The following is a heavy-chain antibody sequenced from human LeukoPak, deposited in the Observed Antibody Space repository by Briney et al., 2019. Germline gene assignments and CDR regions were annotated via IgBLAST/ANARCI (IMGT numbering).Heavy chain of an antibody. Sequence: SETLSLTCTVSGGSISSSSYYGGWIRQPPGKGLEWIGSIYYSGSTYYNPSLKSRVTISVDTSKNQFSLKLSSVTAADTAVYYCARRTTVTSDYYYYMDVWGKGTTVTVSS. J-gene: IGHJ6*03. CDR2: IYYSGST. CDR1: GGSISSSSYY. V-gene: IGHV4-39*01. D-gene: IGHD4-17*01. CDR3: ARRTTVTSDYYYYMDV.